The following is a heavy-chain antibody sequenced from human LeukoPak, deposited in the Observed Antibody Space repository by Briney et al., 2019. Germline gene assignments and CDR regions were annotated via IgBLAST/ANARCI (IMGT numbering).Heavy chain of an antibody. CDR2: ISGSGGST. D-gene: IGHD2-2*01. CDR1: GFTFSSYA. V-gene: IGHV3-23*01. Sequence: GGSLRLSCAASGFTFSSYAMSWVRQAPGKGLEWVSAISGSGGSTYYADSVKGRFTISRDNSKNTLYLQMNSLRAEDTAVYYCAKDLNLGCASGTSCSYYFDYWGQGTLVTVSS. J-gene: IGHJ4*02. CDR3: AKDLNLGCASGTSCSYYFDY.